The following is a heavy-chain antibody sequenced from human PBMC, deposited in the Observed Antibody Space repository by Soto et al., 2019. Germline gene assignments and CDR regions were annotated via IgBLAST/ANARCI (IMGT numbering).Heavy chain of an antibody. V-gene: IGHV3-23*01. Sequence: VQRLESGGGLVQPGGSLRLSCAASGFTFSSYAMNWVRQAPGKGLEWVSVISGSGGSTYYPDSVKGRFTISRDNAQNTLYLQMNRMRAEDTAVYYCARRGPGTYFDYWGQGNLVTVSS. CDR3: ARRGPGTYFDY. J-gene: IGHJ4*02. CDR2: ISGSGGST. CDR1: GFTFSSYA. D-gene: IGHD6-13*01.